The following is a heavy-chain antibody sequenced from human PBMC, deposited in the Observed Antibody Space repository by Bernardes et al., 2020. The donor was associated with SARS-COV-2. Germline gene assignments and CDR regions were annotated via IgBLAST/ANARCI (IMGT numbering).Heavy chain of an antibody. CDR1: GFSFHDYD. CDR2: ISAGSIYK. V-gene: IGHV3-21*01. D-gene: IGHD5-12*01. J-gene: IGHJ4*02. CDR3: AKDRDTYRGFSDASGDFDC. Sequence: GGSLRLSCAASGFSFHDYDMNWVRQAPGKGLEWVASISAGSIYKYYADSVRGRFTISRDNAKNSLFLQMNSLRAEDTAVYFCAKDRDTYRGFSDASGDFDCWGQGTLVTISS.